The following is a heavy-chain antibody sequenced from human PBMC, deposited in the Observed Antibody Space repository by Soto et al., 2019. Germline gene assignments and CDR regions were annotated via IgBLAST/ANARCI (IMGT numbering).Heavy chain of an antibody. Sequence: QITLKESGPTLVKPTQTLTLTCSFSGFSLSTREVGVGWIRQPPGKALEWLALIYWDDDKRYRPSLKSRLTTXXDXSXXLVILITTNMDPEDTATYYCAHRAYYYGSGSYYTHWGQGILVTVSS. J-gene: IGHJ4*02. D-gene: IGHD3-10*01. CDR1: GFSLSTREVG. V-gene: IGHV2-5*02. CDR3: AHRAYYYGSGSYYTH. CDR2: IYWDDDK.